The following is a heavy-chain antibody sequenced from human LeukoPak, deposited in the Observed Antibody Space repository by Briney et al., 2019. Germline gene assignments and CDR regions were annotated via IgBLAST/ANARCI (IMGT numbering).Heavy chain of an antibody. CDR3: ARDAVGATRYYYYYYMDV. CDR2: ISTYNGNT. Sequence: ASVKVSCKASGYTFTSYGIIWVRQAPGQGLEWMGWISTYNGNTNYAQKIQGRVTMTTDTSTSTAYMELRSLRSDDTAVFYCARDAVGATRYYYYYYMDVWGKGTTVTISS. J-gene: IGHJ6*03. V-gene: IGHV1-18*01. D-gene: IGHD1-26*01. CDR1: GYTFTSYG.